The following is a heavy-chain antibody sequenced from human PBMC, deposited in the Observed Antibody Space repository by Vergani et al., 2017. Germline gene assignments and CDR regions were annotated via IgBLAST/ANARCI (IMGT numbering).Heavy chain of an antibody. CDR1: GDSIISRSYY. CDR3: ASGKYYSDSTSHFRGRYFDV. J-gene: IGHJ2*01. CDR2: IYNSGTG. Sequence: QMQLQESGPGLVKASETLSLTCTVSGDSIISRSYYWGWIRQPPGKGLEWNGSIYNSGTGDASSSLKSRVTISADTSKNQFSLRLTSVTAANTAVYYCASGKYYSDSTSHFRGRYFDVWGRGTLVTVPS. V-gene: IGHV4-39*01. D-gene: IGHD3-16*01.